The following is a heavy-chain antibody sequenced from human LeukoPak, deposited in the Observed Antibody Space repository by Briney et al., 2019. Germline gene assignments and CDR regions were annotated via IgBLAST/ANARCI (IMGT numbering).Heavy chain of an antibody. J-gene: IGHJ4*02. V-gene: IGHV3-23*01. Sequence: PGGSLRLSCAAWGFTFSSYAMRGVGQAQGKGGGGVSAISGSGGRTYYADSVKGRFTISRDNSKNTLYLQMNSLRAEDTAVYYCASTQNTYYYDSSGYYYLNYWGQGTLVTVSS. CDR3: ASTQNTYYYDSSGYYYLNY. CDR1: GFTFSSYA. CDR2: ISGSGGRT. D-gene: IGHD3-22*01.